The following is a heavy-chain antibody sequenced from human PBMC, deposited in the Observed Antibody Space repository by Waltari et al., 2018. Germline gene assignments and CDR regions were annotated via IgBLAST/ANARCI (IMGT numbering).Heavy chain of an antibody. CDR2: IWYDGSKR. V-gene: IGHV3-33*01. Sequence: QVQLVESGGGVVQPGRSLRLSCAASGFTFSNYGMPGVRQAPGKGLEWVAVIWYDGSKRYYADSVKGRFTISRDNSKNTLYLQMNSLRAEDTAVYYCARDPSVAGYYFDYWGQGTLVTVSS. D-gene: IGHD6-19*01. CDR1: GFTFSNYG. J-gene: IGHJ4*02. CDR3: ARDPSVAGYYFDY.